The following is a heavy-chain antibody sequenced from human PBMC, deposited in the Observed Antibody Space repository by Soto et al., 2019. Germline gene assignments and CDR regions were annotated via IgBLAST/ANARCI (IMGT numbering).Heavy chain of an antibody. Sequence: PSETLSLTCNVTGDSIKTHYWSWIRQAPGKGLEWIGYIYYSGSTLYNPSLKRRVTISADTAKNQFSLRLTSLTAADTAVYYCASGWMAAFDNWGQGTLVTVSS. V-gene: IGHV4-59*11. CDR1: GDSIKTHY. CDR3: ASGWMAAFDN. J-gene: IGHJ4*02. D-gene: IGHD2-2*03. CDR2: IYYSGST.